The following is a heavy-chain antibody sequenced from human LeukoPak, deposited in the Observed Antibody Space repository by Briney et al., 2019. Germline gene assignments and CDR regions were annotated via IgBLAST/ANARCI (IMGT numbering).Heavy chain of an antibody. CDR3: ARYGDTAPFDY. D-gene: IGHD5-18*01. CDR1: GYTFTDRY. Sequence: ASVKVSCKASGYTFTDRYMHWVRQAPRQGLEWMGWINPNSGDTNYAQRFQGRVTLTRDTSISTAYMELTRLRSDDTAVYYCARYGDTAPFDYWGQGTLVTVSS. V-gene: IGHV1-2*02. J-gene: IGHJ4*02. CDR2: INPNSGDT.